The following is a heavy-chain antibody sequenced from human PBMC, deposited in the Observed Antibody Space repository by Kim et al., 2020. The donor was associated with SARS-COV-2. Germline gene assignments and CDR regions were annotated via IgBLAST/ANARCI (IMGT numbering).Heavy chain of an antibody. Sequence: ASVKVSCKASGYTFTSYYMHWVRQAPGQGLEWMGIINPSGGSTSYAQKFQGRVTMTRDTSTSTVYMELSSLRSEDTAVYYCARDHGALSGYDRPGTFDPWGQGTLVTVSS. V-gene: IGHV1-46*01. CDR1: GYTFTSYY. CDR3: ARDHGALSGYDRPGTFDP. D-gene: IGHD5-12*01. CDR2: INPSGGST. J-gene: IGHJ5*02.